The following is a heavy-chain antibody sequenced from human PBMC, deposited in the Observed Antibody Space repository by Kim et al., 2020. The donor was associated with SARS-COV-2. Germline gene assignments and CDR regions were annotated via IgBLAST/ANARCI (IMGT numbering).Heavy chain of an antibody. Sequence: SLMGGFTISGDNAKNPLSLQMNSLRAEDTAIYYCARDGRTFGAVVVRGFDYWGQGTLVTVSS. V-gene: IGHV3-30*01. D-gene: IGHD3-16*02. J-gene: IGHJ4*02. CDR3: ARDGRTFGAVVVRGFDY.